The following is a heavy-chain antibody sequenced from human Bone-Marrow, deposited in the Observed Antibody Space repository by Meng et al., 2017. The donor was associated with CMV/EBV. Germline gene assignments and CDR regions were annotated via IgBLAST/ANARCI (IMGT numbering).Heavy chain of an antibody. D-gene: IGHD2-15*01. CDR1: GYTFTSYY. CDR2: INPSGGST. V-gene: IGHV1-46*01. Sequence: ASVKVSCKASGYTFTSYYMHWVRQAPGQGLEWMGIINPSGGSTSYAQKFQGRVTITADKSTSTAYMELSSLRSEDTAVYYCARDCSGGSCNSPHWGQGTLVTVSS. CDR3: ARDCSGGSCNSPH. J-gene: IGHJ4*02.